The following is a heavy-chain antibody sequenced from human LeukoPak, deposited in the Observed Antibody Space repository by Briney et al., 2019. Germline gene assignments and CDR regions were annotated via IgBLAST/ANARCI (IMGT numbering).Heavy chain of an antibody. D-gene: IGHD3-10*01. V-gene: IGHV3-11*01. Sequence: GSLRLSCTASGFSVSDYYMNWIRQSPGKGLEWVSHITRKDAIEYADSVRGRFTISRDNANNLLYLQMDSLRPEDTAVYYCARGTYYSGPGPGNWFDPWGHATLVTVSS. CDR2: ITRKDAI. J-gene: IGHJ5*02. CDR3: ARGTYYSGPGPGNWFDP. CDR1: GFSVSDYY.